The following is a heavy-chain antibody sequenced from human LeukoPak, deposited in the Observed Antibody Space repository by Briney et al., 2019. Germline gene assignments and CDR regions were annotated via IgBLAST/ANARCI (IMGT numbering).Heavy chain of an antibody. CDR3: ARTLLRSSAFDI. CDR1: GFTFSSYA. V-gene: IGHV3-23*01. Sequence: GGSLRLSCAASGFTFSSYAMSWVRQAPGKGLEWVSAISGSGGSTYYADSVKGRFTISRDNAKNSLYLQMNSLRAEDTAVYYCARTLLRSSAFDIWGQGTMVTVSS. J-gene: IGHJ3*02. CDR2: ISGSGGST. D-gene: IGHD3-16*01.